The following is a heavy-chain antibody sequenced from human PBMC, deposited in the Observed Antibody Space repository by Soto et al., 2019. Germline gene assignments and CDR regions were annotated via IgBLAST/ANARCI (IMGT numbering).Heavy chain of an antibody. D-gene: IGHD2-15*01. V-gene: IGHV3-33*01. J-gene: IGHJ4*02. CDR1: GFTFSSYG. Sequence: QVQLVESGGGVVQPGRSLRLSCAASGFTFSSYGMHWVRQAPGKGLEWVAVIWYDGSNKYYADSVTGRFTISRDNSKNTLYLQMNSLRAEDTAVYYCARDGYCSGGSCYSVPVFDYWGQGTLVTVSS. CDR2: IWYDGSNK. CDR3: ARDGYCSGGSCYSVPVFDY.